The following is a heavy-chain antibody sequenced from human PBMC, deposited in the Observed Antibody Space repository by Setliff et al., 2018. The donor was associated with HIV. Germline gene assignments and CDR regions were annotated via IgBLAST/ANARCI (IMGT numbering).Heavy chain of an antibody. V-gene: IGHV4-4*09. J-gene: IGHJ6*03. CDR1: DDPINSFY. CDR2: IYTSGST. CDR3: ARDKGYYYMDV. Sequence: SETLSLTCTVSDDPINSFYWSWIRQPPGKGLEWIGYIYTSGSTNDNPSLKSRITISVDTSNNQFSLRLSSVTAADTAVYYCARDKGYYYMDVWGKGITVTVSS.